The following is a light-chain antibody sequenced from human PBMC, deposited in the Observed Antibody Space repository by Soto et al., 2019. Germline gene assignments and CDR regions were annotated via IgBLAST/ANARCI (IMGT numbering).Light chain of an antibody. CDR1: QSVSSNS. CDR2: DAS. CDR3: QQYDTSLRT. J-gene: IGKJ1*01. V-gene: IGKV3D-20*01. Sequence: EIVLTQSPATLSLSPGESATLSCGAIQSVSSNSLAWYQQKPGLAPRLLIYDASRRATGIPDRFSGSGSGTDFSLTISRLEPEDFALYYCQQYDTSLRTFGQGTKVDIK.